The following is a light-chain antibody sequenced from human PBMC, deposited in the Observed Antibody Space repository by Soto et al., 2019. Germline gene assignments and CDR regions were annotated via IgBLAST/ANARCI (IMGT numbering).Light chain of an antibody. CDR3: QQYDNVPRT. Sequence: DIQMTQSPSSLSASVGDRVTMTCQASQDVSNYLNWHQQKPGKAPKLLIYDASTLETGVPSRFSGRGSGTDFTFTISSLQPEDIATYYCQQYDNVPRTFGPGTKLEIK. V-gene: IGKV1-33*01. CDR2: DAS. CDR1: QDVSNY. J-gene: IGKJ2*01.